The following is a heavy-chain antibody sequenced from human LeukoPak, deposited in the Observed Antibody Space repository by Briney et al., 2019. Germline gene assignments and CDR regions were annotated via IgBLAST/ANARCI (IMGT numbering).Heavy chain of an antibody. J-gene: IGHJ4*02. D-gene: IGHD1-26*01. CDR2: VDSGGSIA. V-gene: IGHV3-74*01. CDR3: ARWDIGY. CDR1: GFTFSSFW. Sequence: GGSLRLSCAASGFTFSSFWMHWVHQAPGKGLVWVSRVDSGGSIANYADSVKGRFTISRDNAKNTLYLQMNSLRAEDTAVYYCARWDIGYWGQGTLVTVSS.